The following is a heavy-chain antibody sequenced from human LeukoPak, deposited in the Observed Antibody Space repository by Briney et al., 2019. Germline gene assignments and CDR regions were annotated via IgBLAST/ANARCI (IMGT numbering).Heavy chain of an antibody. CDR1: GFTFSHYG. D-gene: IGHD4/OR15-4a*01. CDR2: ISSSSSYI. CDR3: ARGGAYYYYMDV. Sequence: GGSLRLSCAASGFTFSHYGMTWVRQAPGKGLEWVSAISSSSSYIYYADSLKGRFTISRDNAKNSLYLQMNSLRAEDTAVYYCARGGAYYYYMDVWGKGTTVTVSS. V-gene: IGHV3-21*01. J-gene: IGHJ6*03.